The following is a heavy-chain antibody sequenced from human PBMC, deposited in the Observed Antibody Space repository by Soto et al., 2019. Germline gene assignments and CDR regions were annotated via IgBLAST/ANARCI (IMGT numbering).Heavy chain of an antibody. V-gene: IGHV3-33*01. D-gene: IGHD3-3*01. J-gene: IGHJ4*02. CDR2: IWYDGSNK. Sequence: GGSLRLSCAASGFTFSSYGMHWVRQAPGKGLEWVAVIWYDGSNKYYADSVKGRFTISRDNSKNTLYLQMNSLRAEDTAVYYCARDPSQSHRRVRFLEWSFDYWGQGTLVTVSS. CDR1: GFTFSSYG. CDR3: ARDPSQSHRRVRFLEWSFDY.